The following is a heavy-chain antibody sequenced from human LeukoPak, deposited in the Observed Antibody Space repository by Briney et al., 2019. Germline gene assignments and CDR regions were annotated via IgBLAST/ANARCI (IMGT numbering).Heavy chain of an antibody. Sequence: ASVTVSCKASGYTFTGYYMHWVRQAPGQGLEWMGWINPNSGGTNYAQKFQGRVTMTRDTSISTAYMELSRLRSDDTAVYYCAITPKGGYYYYYMDVWGKGTTVTVSS. CDR3: AITPKGGYYYYYMDV. V-gene: IGHV1-2*02. J-gene: IGHJ6*03. CDR1: GYTFTGYY. CDR2: INPNSGGT.